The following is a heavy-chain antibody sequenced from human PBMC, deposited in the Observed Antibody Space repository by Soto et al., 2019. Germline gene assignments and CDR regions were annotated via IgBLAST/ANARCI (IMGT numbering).Heavy chain of an antibody. CDR1: GSTFSSYA. J-gene: IGHJ5*02. D-gene: IGHD5-18*01. V-gene: IGHV1-69*06. CDR2: IIPIFGTA. CDR3: ARDPGGYSYGYPESKIENWFDP. Sequence: GASVKVSCKASGSTFSSYAISWVRQAPGQGLEWMGGIIPIFGTANYAQKFQGRVTITADKSTSTAYMELSSLRSEDTAVYYCARDPGGYSYGYPESKIENWFDPWGQGTLVTVYS.